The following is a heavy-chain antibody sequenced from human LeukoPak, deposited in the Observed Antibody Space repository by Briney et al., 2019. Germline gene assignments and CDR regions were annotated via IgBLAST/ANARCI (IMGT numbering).Heavy chain of an antibody. CDR2: IYYSGST. CDR3: ARELYSYGSPFDI. J-gene: IGHJ3*02. D-gene: IGHD5-18*01. V-gene: IGHV4-39*07. Sequence: SETLSLTCAVYGGSFSSYYWGWIRQPPGKGLEWIGSIYYSGSTYYNPSLKSRVTISVDTSKNQFSLKLSSVTAADTAVYYCARELYSYGSPFDIWGQGTMVTVSS. CDR1: GGSFSSYY.